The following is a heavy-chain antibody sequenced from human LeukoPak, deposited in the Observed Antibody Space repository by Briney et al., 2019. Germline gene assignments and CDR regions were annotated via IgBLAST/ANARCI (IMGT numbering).Heavy chain of an antibody. Sequence: QPGGSLRLSCAASGFTFSSYSMNWVRQASGKGLEWVGRIRSKANSYATAYAASVKGRFTISRDDSKNTAYLQMNSLKTEDTAVYYCTRHALEGTRNDYWGQGTLVTVSS. CDR3: TRHALEGTRNDY. CDR2: IRSKANSYAT. V-gene: IGHV3-73*01. CDR1: GFTFSSYS. D-gene: IGHD3-3*01. J-gene: IGHJ4*02.